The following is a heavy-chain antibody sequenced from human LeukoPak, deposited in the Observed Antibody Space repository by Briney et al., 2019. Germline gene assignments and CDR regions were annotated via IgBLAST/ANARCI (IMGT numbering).Heavy chain of an antibody. CDR2: IKSETDGGAT. CDR1: GFTFSKAW. J-gene: IGHJ3*02. D-gene: IGHD5-18*01. V-gene: IGHV3-15*01. CDR3: TTDGGIHLWPFAAFDI. Sequence: GGSLRLSCAASGFTFSKAWMTWVRQAPGKGLEWVGRIKSETDGGATDYAAPVKDRFTISRDDSKNTLYLQMNSLKTEDTAVYYCTTDGGIHLWPFAAFDIWGQGTMVTVSS.